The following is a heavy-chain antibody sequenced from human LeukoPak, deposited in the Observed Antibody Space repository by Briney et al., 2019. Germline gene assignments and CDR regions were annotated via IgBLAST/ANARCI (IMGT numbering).Heavy chain of an antibody. V-gene: IGHV4-59*11. Sequence: SETLSLTCTVSGGSISSHYWSWIRQPPGKGLEWIGYIYYSGSTNYNPSLKSRVTISVDTSKNQFSLKLSSVTAADTAVYYCARVGKYSISWWEYYYYYMDVWGKGTTVTVSS. CDR1: GGSISSHY. D-gene: IGHD6-13*01. CDR2: IYYSGST. CDR3: ARVGKYSISWWEYYYYYMDV. J-gene: IGHJ6*03.